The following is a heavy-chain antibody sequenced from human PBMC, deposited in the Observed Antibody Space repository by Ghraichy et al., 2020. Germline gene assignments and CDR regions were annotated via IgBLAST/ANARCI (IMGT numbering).Heavy chain of an antibody. J-gene: IGHJ6*02. CDR2: IGSRGSTI. Sequence: GGSLRLSCAASGFTFSDYYMSWIRQAPGKGLEWVSYIGSRGSTIYYADSVKGRFTISRDNAKNSLYLQMNSLRVEDTAVYYCARENTEVPRGYYYYGMDVWGQGTTVTVSS. V-gene: IGHV3-11*01. CDR3: ARENTEVPRGYYYYGMDV. CDR1: GFTFSDYY. D-gene: IGHD1-1*01.